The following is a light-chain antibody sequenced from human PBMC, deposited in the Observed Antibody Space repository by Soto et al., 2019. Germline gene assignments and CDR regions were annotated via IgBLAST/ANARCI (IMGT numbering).Light chain of an antibody. J-gene: IGLJ3*02. CDR3: QSYNNTNQV. CDR1: SGSIASNY. CDR2: ENN. Sequence: FMLTQPHSVSESPGKTVTLSCTGSSGSIASNYVQWYQQRPGSAPTTVICENNQRPSGVPDRFSGSIDSSSNSASLTISGLKTEDEADYYCQSYNNTNQVFGGGTKLTVL. V-gene: IGLV6-57*02.